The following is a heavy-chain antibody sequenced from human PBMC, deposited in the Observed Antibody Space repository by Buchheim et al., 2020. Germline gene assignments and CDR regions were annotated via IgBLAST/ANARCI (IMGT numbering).Heavy chain of an antibody. D-gene: IGHD3-16*01. CDR3: ARILARYGYPTYFDY. CDR1: GFSLSTSGMC. V-gene: IGHV2-70*01. J-gene: IGHJ4*02. Sequence: QVTLRESGPALVKPTQTLTLTCTFSGFSLSTSGMCVSWIRQPPGKALEWLALIDWDDDKYYGTSLKTRLTIPKDPSQNQVVLTMTNMDPVDTATYYCARILARYGYPTYFDYWGQGTL. CDR2: IDWDDDK.